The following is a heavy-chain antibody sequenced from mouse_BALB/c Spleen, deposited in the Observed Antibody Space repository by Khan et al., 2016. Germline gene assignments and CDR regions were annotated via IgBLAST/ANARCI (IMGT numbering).Heavy chain of an antibody. V-gene: IGHV1-9*01. CDR2: ILPGSGST. CDR1: GYTFSSYW. J-gene: IGHJ1*01. D-gene: IGHD1-2*01. CDR3: ARKGITTARYFDV. Sequence: QVQLQQSGAELMKPGASVKISCKATGYTFSSYWIEWVKQRPGHGLEWIGEILPGSGSTNYNEKFKGKATFTADTSSNQAYKALSSLTSYDSAVYYWARKGITTARYFDVWGAWTTVTVSS.